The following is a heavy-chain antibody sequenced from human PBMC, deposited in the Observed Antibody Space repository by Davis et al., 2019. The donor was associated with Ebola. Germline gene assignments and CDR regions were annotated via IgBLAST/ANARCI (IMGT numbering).Heavy chain of an antibody. CDR1: GFTFSGYA. Sequence: GESLKISCAASGFTFSGYAMTWFRQAPGKGLEWVSTIIGSGGSTYYADSVKGRFTISGDNSKNTLYLQMNSLRADDTAVYYCAKGSIAVALFDYWGQGTPVTVSS. D-gene: IGHD6-19*01. V-gene: IGHV3-23*01. J-gene: IGHJ4*02. CDR2: IIGSGGST. CDR3: AKGSIAVALFDY.